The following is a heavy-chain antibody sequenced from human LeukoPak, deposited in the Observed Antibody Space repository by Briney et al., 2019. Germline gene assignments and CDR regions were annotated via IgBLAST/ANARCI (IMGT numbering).Heavy chain of an antibody. CDR2: ISSSSSYI. V-gene: IGHV3-21*01. Sequence: GGSLRLSCAASGFTFSSYSMNWVRQAPGKGLEWVSSISSSSSYIYYADSVKGRFTISRDNAKNSLYLQMNSLRAEDTAVYHCARVPVTDYYYMDVWGKGTTVTVSS. J-gene: IGHJ6*03. CDR3: ARVPVTDYYYMDV. D-gene: IGHD4-11*01. CDR1: GFTFSSYS.